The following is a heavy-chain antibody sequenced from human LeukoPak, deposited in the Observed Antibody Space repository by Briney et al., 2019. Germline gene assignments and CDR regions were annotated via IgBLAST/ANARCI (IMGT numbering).Heavy chain of an antibody. CDR2: INTNTGNP. CDR3: ARDRFSMAAAGTGVFDY. Sequence: GASVKVSCKASGYTFTSYAMNWVRQAPGQGLEWMGWINTNTGNPTYAQGFTGRFVFSLDTSVSTAYLQISSLKAEDTAVYYCARDRFSMAAAGTGVFDYWGQGTLVTVSS. J-gene: IGHJ4*02. V-gene: IGHV7-4-1*02. D-gene: IGHD6-13*01. CDR1: GYTFTSYA.